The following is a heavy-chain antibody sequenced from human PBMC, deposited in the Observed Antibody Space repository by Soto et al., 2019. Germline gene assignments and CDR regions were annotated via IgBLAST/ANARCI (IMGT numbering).Heavy chain of an antibody. V-gene: IGHV3-33*01. J-gene: IGHJ4*02. D-gene: IGHD2-15*01. CDR2: IWNDGSNE. CDR3: ARDQTDSGGYSDS. CDR1: GSPFSVFG. Sequence: QVQLVESGGAVAQLGGSRNLSCEAPGSPFSVFGLNWFRKAPGKGREWLAIIWNDGSNEYYADSVKGRFTISRDNSKNTVYLQVSNLRAEDTAVYFCARDQTDSGGYSDSWGQGTLVTVSS.